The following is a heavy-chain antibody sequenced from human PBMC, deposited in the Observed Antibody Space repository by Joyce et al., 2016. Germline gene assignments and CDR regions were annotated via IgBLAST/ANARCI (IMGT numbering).Heavy chain of an antibody. Sequence: VQVVESGGGLIQPGGALRLSCAVSGFTVSSDFKMWVRQAPGKGLEWVLTIYSVTDSTHYAASVEGRCTISRDNSKNTLSLQMNTLRGEDTARYYCATRGAWGKGTTVTVSS. J-gene: IGHJ6*04. CDR1: GFTVSSDF. CDR2: IYSVTDST. CDR3: ATRGA. V-gene: IGHV3-53*01.